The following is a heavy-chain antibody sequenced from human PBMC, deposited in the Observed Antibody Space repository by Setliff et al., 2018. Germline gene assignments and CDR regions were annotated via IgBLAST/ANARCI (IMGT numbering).Heavy chain of an antibody. CDR3: ARRATYYNFWSGYYDY. Sequence: PSETLSLTCAVSGGSISSSYYYWGWIRQPPGKGLEWIGSIYYSGSTYYNPSLKSRVTISVDTSKNQFSLKLSSVTVADTAVYYCARRATYYNFWSGYYDYWGQGTLVTVSS. D-gene: IGHD3-3*01. CDR1: GGSISSSYYY. V-gene: IGHV4-39*01. CDR2: IYYSGST. J-gene: IGHJ4*02.